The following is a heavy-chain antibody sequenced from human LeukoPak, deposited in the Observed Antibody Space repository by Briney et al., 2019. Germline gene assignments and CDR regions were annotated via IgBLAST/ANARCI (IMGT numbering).Heavy chain of an antibody. J-gene: IGHJ4*02. CDR3: ARDRGGRFDY. V-gene: IGHV6-1*01. Sequence: SQTLSLTFAISGDSFSSNSAAWSWIRQSPSRGLEWLGRTYYRYKWYNDYAVSVKSRLTINPDTSKNQFSLQLNSVTPEDTAVYYCARDRGGRFDYWGQGTLVTVSS. CDR1: GDSFSSNSAA. D-gene: IGHD3-10*01. CDR2: TYYRYKWYN.